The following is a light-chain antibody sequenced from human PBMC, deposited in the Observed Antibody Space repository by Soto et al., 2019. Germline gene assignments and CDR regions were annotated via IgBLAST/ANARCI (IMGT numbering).Light chain of an antibody. CDR2: GAS. V-gene: IGKV3-20*01. Sequence: IVLTQSPGTLSSSPGERATLSCRASQSVSSSYLAWYQQKPGQAPRLLIYGASSRATGIPDRFSGSGSGTDFTLTISRLEPEDFAAYYCQQCGSSPRTFGQGTKVDIK. J-gene: IGKJ1*01. CDR1: QSVSSSY. CDR3: QQCGSSPRT.